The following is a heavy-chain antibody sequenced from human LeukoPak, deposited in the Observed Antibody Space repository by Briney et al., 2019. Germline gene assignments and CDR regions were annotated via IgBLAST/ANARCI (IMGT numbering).Heavy chain of an antibody. CDR3: LRLEFTATLPDY. CDR2: ISGSGGST. V-gene: IGHV3-23*01. J-gene: IGHJ4*02. Sequence: GGSLRLSCAASGFTFSSYAMSWVRQAPGKGLEWVSAISGSGGSTYYADSVKGRFTISRDNSKNTLYLQMNSLRAEDTAVYYCLRLEFTATLPDYWGQGTLVTVSS. D-gene: IGHD1-1*01. CDR1: GFTFSSYA.